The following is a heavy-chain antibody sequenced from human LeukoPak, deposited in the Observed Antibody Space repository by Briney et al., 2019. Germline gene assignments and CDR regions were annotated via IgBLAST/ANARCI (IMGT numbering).Heavy chain of an antibody. Sequence: SETLSLTCTVSGGSISSSSYYWGWIRQPPGKGLEWIGSIYYSGSTYYNPSLKSRVTISVDTSKNQFSLKLSSVTAADTAVYYCARPTAYYYGSGSYQGYFDYWGQGTLVTVSS. CDR1: GGSISSSSYY. D-gene: IGHD3-10*01. CDR3: ARPTAYYYGSGSYQGYFDY. J-gene: IGHJ4*02. V-gene: IGHV4-39*01. CDR2: IYYSGST.